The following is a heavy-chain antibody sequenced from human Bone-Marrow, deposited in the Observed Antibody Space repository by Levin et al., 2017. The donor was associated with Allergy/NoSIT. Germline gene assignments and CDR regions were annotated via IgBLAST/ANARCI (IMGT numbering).Heavy chain of an antibody. CDR3: AKGSGGSRGVFDY. Sequence: SETLSLTCSVSGGSISSGNYYWNWIRPHPGKGLEWIGYIQYSGSTYYNPSLKSRVTMSLDSSKNHFSLMLSSVTAADMAVYDCAKGSGGSRGVFDYWGQGTLVTVSS. J-gene: IGHJ4*02. CDR2: IQYSGST. CDR1: GGSISSGNYY. D-gene: IGHD2-15*01. V-gene: IGHV4-31*03.